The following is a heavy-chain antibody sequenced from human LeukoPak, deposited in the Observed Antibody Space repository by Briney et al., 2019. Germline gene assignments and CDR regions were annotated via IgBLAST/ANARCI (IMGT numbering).Heavy chain of an antibody. CDR2: ISGGGDYT. Sequence: GGSLRLSCAASGFTFDNYAMSWVRQTPGKGLEWVSAISGGGDYTFYGDSVTGRFTISRDNSKNTLYLQMNSLRREDTAVYYCAKEHWAWYFDYWGQGTLVTVSS. D-gene: IGHD7-27*01. J-gene: IGHJ4*02. CDR1: GFTFDNYA. V-gene: IGHV3-23*02. CDR3: AKEHWAWYFDY.